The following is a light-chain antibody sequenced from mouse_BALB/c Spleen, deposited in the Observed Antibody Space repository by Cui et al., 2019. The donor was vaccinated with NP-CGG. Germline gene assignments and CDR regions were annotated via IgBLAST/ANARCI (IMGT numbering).Light chain of an antibody. V-gene: IGLV1*01. CDR3: ALWYSNHWV. CDR2: GTN. Sequence: QAVVTQESALITSPGETVTLTCRSSTGAVTTSNYANWVQEKPDHLFTGLIGGTNNRAPGVPARFSGSLMGDKAALTITGAQTEDEAIYFCALWYSNHWVFGGGTKLTVL. J-gene: IGLJ1*01. CDR1: TGAVTTSNY.